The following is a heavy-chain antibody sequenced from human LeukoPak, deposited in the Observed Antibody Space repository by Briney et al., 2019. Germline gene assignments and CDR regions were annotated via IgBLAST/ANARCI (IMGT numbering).Heavy chain of an antibody. J-gene: IGHJ5*02. CDR1: GGSFSGYY. CDR3: ARGRVTSRNWFDP. CDR2: INHSGST. Sequence: SETLSLTCAVYGGSFSGYYWSWIRQPPGMGLEWIGEINHSGSTNYNPSLKSRDTISVDTSKNQFSLKLSSVTAADTAAYYCARGRVTSRNWFDPWGQGTLVTVSS. V-gene: IGHV4-34*01. D-gene: IGHD2-2*01.